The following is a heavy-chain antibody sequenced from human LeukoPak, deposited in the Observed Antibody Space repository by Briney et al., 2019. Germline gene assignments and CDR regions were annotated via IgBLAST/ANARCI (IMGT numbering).Heavy chain of an antibody. Sequence: SETLSLTCAVYGGSSSGYYWSWIRQPPGKGLEWIGEINHSGSTNYNPSLKSRVTISVDTSKNQFSLKLSSVTAADTAVYYCASAMGAIHNYWGQGTLVTVSS. V-gene: IGHV4-34*01. D-gene: IGHD2-2*02. CDR1: GGSSSGYY. CDR3: ASAMGAIHNY. CDR2: INHSGST. J-gene: IGHJ4*02.